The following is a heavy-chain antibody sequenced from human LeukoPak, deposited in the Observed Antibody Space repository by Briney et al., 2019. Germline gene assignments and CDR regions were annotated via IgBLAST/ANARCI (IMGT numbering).Heavy chain of an antibody. D-gene: IGHD3-22*01. J-gene: IGHJ4*02. CDR3: AKDLVVITPTFDY. CDR2: ISGSGGST. CDR1: GFTFSSYA. Sequence: GGSLRLSCTASGFTFSSYAMSWVRQAPGQGLEWVSAISGSGGSTDYADSVKGRFTISRDNSKNTLYLQMNSLRAEDTAVYYCAKDLVVITPTFDYWGQGTLVTVSS. V-gene: IGHV3-23*01.